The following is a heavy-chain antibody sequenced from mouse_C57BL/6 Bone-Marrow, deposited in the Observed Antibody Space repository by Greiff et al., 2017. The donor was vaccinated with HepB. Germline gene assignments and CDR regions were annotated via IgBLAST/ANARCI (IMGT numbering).Heavy chain of an antibody. V-gene: IGHV1-22*01. CDR2: INPNNGGT. D-gene: IGHD2-3*01. CDR3: AGDGYYVGWFAY. J-gene: IGHJ3*01. Sequence: EVQGVESGPELVKPGASVKMSCKASGYTFTDYNMHWVKQSHGKSLEWIGYINPNNGGTSYNQKFKGKATLTVNKSSSTAYMELRSLTSEDSAVYYCAGDGYYVGWFAYWGQGTLVTVSA. CDR1: GYTFTDYN.